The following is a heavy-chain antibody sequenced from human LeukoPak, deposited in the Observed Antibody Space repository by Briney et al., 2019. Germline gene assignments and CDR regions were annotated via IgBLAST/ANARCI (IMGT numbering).Heavy chain of an antibody. J-gene: IGHJ4*02. CDR2: ISSEYTNM. D-gene: IGHD2-21*02. Sequence: GGSLRLSCAASGFNFNIYGMNWVRQAPGKGLEWVSSISSEYTNMYYTDSVKGRFTIARDNAKNSLYLQMNSLIPEDTAVYYCSRDGSGSGDVWGQGTLVTVSS. V-gene: IGHV3-21*01. CDR3: SRDGSGSGDV. CDR1: GFNFNIYG.